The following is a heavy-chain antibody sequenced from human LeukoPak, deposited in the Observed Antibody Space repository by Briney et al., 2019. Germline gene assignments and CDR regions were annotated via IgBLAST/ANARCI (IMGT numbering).Heavy chain of an antibody. CDR1: GYTFRNFA. V-gene: IGHV1-18*01. Sequence: ASVKVSCKASGYTFRNFAISWVRQAPGQGLEWMGWISAYNGITNYAQRVQDRISLTTDTSTSTAYMELRSLRTDDTATYFCARFEDGSAWPWPGLDPWGQGTLVTVSS. CDR3: ARFEDGSAWPWPGLDP. J-gene: IGHJ5*02. CDR2: ISAYNGIT. D-gene: IGHD5-24*01.